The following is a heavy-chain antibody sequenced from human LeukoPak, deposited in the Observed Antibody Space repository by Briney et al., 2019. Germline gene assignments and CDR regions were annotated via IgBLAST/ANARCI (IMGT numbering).Heavy chain of an antibody. D-gene: IGHD2-21*01. V-gene: IGHV3-20*04. J-gene: IGHJ4*02. CDR2: IDWSGTRI. CDR3: AKEFNRGLPDY. CDR1: GFTFDGFG. Sequence: GGSLRLSCAASGFTFDGFGMTWVRQSPEKGLEWVSSIDWSGTRISYADSVTGRFTISRDNSKNTLYLEMSSLRAEDTAVYYCAKEFNRGLPDYWGQGTLVTVPS.